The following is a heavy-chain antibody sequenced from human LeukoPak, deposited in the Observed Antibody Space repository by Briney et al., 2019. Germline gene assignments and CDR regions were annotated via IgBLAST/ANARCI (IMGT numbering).Heavy chain of an antibody. D-gene: IGHD3-22*01. Sequence: ASVKVSCKASGGTFSSCAISWVRQAPGQGLEWMGGIIPIFGTANYAQKFQGRVTITTDESTSTAYMELSSLRSEDTAVYYCARGKGFRDYYDSSGYWFDYWGQGTLVTVSS. J-gene: IGHJ4*02. CDR2: IIPIFGTA. V-gene: IGHV1-69*05. CDR1: GGTFSSCA. CDR3: ARGKGFRDYYDSSGYWFDY.